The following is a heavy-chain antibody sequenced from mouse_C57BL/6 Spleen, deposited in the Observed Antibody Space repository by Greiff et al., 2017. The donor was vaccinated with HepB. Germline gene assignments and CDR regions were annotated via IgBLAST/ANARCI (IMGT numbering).Heavy chain of an antibody. J-gene: IGHJ2*01. Sequence: QVQLKESGAELVRPGTSVKMSCKASGYTFTNYWIGWAKPRPGHGLEWIGDIYPGGGYTNYNEKFKGKSTLTADKSSSTTNMQFSSLTSEDADIYYYERKGDITTVPYFDYWGQGTTLTVSS. CDR2: IYPGGGYT. V-gene: IGHV1-63*01. CDR1: GYTFTNYW. D-gene: IGHD1-1*01. CDR3: ERKGDITTVPYFDY.